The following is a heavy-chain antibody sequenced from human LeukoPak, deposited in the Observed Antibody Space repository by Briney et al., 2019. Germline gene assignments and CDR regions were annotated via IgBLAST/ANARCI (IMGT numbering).Heavy chain of an antibody. CDR3: ARDPGVDVVVPAAIPAYYYYYGMDV. CDR1: GYTFTSYG. V-gene: IGHV1-18*01. CDR2: ISAYNGNT. Sequence: ASVKVSCTASGYTFTSYGISWVRQAPGQGLEWMGWISAYNGNTNYAQKLQGRVTMTTDTSTSTAYMELRSLRSDDTAVYYCARDPGVDVVVPAAIPAYYYYYGMDVWGQGTTVTVSS. J-gene: IGHJ6*02. D-gene: IGHD2-2*02.